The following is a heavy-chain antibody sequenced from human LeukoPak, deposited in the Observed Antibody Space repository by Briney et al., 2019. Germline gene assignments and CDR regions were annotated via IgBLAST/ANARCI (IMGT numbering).Heavy chain of an antibody. J-gene: IGHJ3*02. D-gene: IGHD5-24*01. CDR3: ARRDGYGAYDI. CDR1: GYSFTSFW. Sequence: GESLKISCKGLGYSFTSFWIGWVRQMPGKGLGWMGIIYPGESDNRYSPSFQGQVTISADKSISTAYLQWNSLKASDTAMYYCARRDGYGAYDIWGQGTMVTVSS. CDR2: IYPGESDN. V-gene: IGHV5-51*01.